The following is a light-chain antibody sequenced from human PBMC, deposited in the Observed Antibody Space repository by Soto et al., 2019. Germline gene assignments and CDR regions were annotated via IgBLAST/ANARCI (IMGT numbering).Light chain of an antibody. CDR2: GAS. J-gene: IGKJ1*01. V-gene: IGKV3-20*01. CDR1: QSVSSSY. CDR3: QQYGSSPWT. Sequence: EIVLTQSPGTLSLSPGERATLSCRASQSVSSSYLAWYQQKPGQAPRLLIYGASSRATGIPDRFSGSGSGSDFTLTISRLEPEDFVVDYCQQYGSSPWTFGQGTKVEIK.